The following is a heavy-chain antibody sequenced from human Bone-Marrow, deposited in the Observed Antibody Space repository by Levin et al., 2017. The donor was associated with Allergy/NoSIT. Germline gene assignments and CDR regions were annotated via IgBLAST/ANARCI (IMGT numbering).Heavy chain of an antibody. V-gene: IGHV4-34*01. CDR1: GGSFSGYY. CDR3: ARGAVNFDWLPGALNYYYYYMDV. CDR2: INHSGST. Sequence: SETLSLTCAVYGGSFSGYYWSWIRQPPGKGLEWIGEINHSGSTNYNPSLKSRVTISVDTSKNQFSLKLSSVTAADTAVYYCARGAVNFDWLPGALNYYYYYMDVWGKGTTVTVSS. D-gene: IGHD3-9*01. J-gene: IGHJ6*03.